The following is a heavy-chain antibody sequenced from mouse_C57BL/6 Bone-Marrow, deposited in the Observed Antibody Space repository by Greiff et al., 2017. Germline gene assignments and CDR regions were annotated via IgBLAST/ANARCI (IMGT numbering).Heavy chain of an antibody. CDR3: ARPYYSNYWYFDV. CDR1: GYTFTSYW. Sequence: QVQLQQPGAELVQPGASVKMSCTASGYTFTSYWITWVKQRPGQGLEWIGDIYHGSGSTNYNEKLKSKATRTVDTSSSTAYMQLSSLTSEDSAVYYCARPYYSNYWYFDVWGTGTTVTGSS. D-gene: IGHD2-5*01. CDR2: IYHGSGST. V-gene: IGHV1-55*01. J-gene: IGHJ1*03.